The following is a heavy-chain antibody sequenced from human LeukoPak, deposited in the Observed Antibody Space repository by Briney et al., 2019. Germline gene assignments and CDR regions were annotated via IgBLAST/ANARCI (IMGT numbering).Heavy chain of an antibody. V-gene: IGHV3-21*01. CDR2: ISSTGFYK. CDR3: ARDYGDYYFDY. D-gene: IGHD4-17*01. CDR1: GFNFGSYG. Sequence: GGSLRLSCAASGFNFGSYGMDWVRQAPGRGLEWVASISSTGFYKYYADSVKGRFTISRDNSKTSLYLQMNSLRGEDSGVYYCARDYGDYYFDYWGQGTLVSVSS. J-gene: IGHJ4*02.